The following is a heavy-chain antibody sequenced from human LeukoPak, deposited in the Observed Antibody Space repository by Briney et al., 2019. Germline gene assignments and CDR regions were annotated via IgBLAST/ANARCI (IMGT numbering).Heavy chain of an antibody. CDR1: GFTFSTYS. J-gene: IGHJ4*02. V-gene: IGHV3-48*01. Sequence: PWGSLRLSCAASGFTFSTYSMHWVRQAPGKGLEWVSYISGSSSTIYYADSVKGRFTISRDNAKNSLYVQMNSLRAEDTAVYYCARDRARTFDYWGQGTLVTVSS. CDR3: ARDRARTFDY. D-gene: IGHD6-6*01. CDR2: ISGSSSTI.